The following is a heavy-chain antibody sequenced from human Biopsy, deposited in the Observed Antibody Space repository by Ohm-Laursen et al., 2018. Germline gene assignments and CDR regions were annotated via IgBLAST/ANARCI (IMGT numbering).Heavy chain of an antibody. CDR2: TYKGGNT. Sequence: SDTLSLTCTVSGASITSYYWSWIRQPAGKGLEWIGHTYKGGNTNHNPSLKSRVSMSVDTSKNQLPLTLRSVTAADTAVYYCARDLPSSYYYAMDVWGQGTTVTVSS. V-gene: IGHV4-4*07. CDR3: ARDLPSSYYYAMDV. CDR1: GASITSYY. J-gene: IGHJ6*02.